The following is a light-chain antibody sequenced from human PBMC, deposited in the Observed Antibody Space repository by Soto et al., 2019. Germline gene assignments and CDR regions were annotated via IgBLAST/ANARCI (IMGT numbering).Light chain of an antibody. CDR2: DAS. J-gene: IGKJ4*01. Sequence: EIVLTQSPGTLSLSPGERATLSCRASQSVGRNFLAWSQQKPGQAPRLLIYDASSRATGIPDRFSGSGSGTDFTLTISRLEPEDFAVFYCHQYAASPLTFGGGTKVEIK. CDR1: QSVGRNF. V-gene: IGKV3-20*01. CDR3: HQYAASPLT.